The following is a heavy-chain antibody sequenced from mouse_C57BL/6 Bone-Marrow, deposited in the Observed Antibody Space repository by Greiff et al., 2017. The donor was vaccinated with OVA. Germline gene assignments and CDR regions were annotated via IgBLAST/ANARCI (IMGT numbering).Heavy chain of an antibody. CDR2: IYPGDGDT. CDR3: EKHGDGYYASYFDY. V-gene: IGHV1-82*01. Sequence: VQLQESGPELVKPGASVKISCKASGYAFSSSWMNWVKQRPGKGLEWIGRIYPGDGDTNYNGKFTGKATLTADKSSNTAYMQLSSLASEDSAVYICEKHGDGYYASYFDYWGQGTTLTVYS. D-gene: IGHD2-3*01. CDR1: GYAFSSSW. J-gene: IGHJ2*01.